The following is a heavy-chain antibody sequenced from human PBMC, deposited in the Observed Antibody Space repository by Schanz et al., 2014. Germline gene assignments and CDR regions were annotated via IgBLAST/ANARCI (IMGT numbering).Heavy chain of an antibody. V-gene: IGHV4-39*02. CDR2: IFYSGST. D-gene: IGHD3-10*02. J-gene: IGHJ4*02. Sequence: QLQLQESGPGLVKPSETLSLTCTVSGGSISSSSYYWGWIRQPPGKGLEWIGSIFYSGSTYYNLSPKSRASISVATSNNHFSRKVNSVTAAETAVYYCARENVGRGFDYWGRGALVTVSS. CDR1: GGSISSSSYY. CDR3: ARENVGRGFDY.